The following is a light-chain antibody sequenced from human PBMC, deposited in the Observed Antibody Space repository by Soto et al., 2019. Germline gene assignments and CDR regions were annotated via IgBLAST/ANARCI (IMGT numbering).Light chain of an antibody. CDR3: QQSYSTLTWT. V-gene: IGKV3-15*01. Sequence: EIVMTQSPATLSVSPGERATLSCRASQSVSNNLAWYQQKPGQTPRLLIYAASSLQSGVPSRFSGSGSGTDFTLTISSLQPEDFATYYCQQSYSTLTWTFGQGTKV. CDR1: QSVSNN. J-gene: IGKJ1*01. CDR2: AAS.